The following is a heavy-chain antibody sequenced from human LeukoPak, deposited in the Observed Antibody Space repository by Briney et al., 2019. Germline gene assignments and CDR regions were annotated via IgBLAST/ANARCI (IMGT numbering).Heavy chain of an antibody. CDR2: IYSGDNI. J-gene: IGHJ1*01. D-gene: IGHD1-26*01. CDR3: ATGSYYGEYFQH. V-gene: IGHV3-53*01. CDR1: GFTVISYY. Sequence: PGGSLRLSCAASGFTVISYYMTWVRQAPGKGLEWVSLIYSGDNIYYADSVKGRFTISRDNAKNTLYLQMNSLRAEDTAVYYCATGSYYGEYFQHWGQGTLVTVSS.